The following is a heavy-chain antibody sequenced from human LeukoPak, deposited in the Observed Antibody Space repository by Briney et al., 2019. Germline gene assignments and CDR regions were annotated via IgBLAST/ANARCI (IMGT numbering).Heavy chain of an antibody. V-gene: IGHV3-11*01. Sequence: PGGSLRLSCAASGFTFSDYYTSWIRQAPGKGLEWVSYISSSGSTIYYADSVKGRFTISRDNAKNSLYLQMNSLRAEDTAVYYCARVFVVVAATPNFDYWGQGTLVTVSS. CDR1: GFTFSDYY. CDR3: ARVFVVVAATPNFDY. J-gene: IGHJ4*02. D-gene: IGHD2-15*01. CDR2: ISSSGSTI.